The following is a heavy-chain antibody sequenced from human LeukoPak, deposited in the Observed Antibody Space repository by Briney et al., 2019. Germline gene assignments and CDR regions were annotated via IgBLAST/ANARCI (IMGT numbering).Heavy chain of an antibody. Sequence: GESLKISCKGFGYSFSTYWIAWVRQMPGKGLEWMGIIYPGDSDTRYSPSFQSQVTISADKSISTAYLQWSSLKASDSAMYYCARTYYYGSGTYWENWFDPWGQGTLVTVSS. J-gene: IGHJ5*02. CDR3: ARTYYYGSGTYWENWFDP. CDR2: IYPGDSDT. V-gene: IGHV5-51*01. CDR1: GYSFSTYW. D-gene: IGHD3-10*01.